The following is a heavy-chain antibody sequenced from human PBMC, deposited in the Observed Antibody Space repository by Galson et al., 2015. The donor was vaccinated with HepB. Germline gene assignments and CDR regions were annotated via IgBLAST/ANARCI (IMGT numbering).Heavy chain of an antibody. V-gene: IGHV3-9*01. CDR1: GFIFGDFA. Sequence: SLRLSCAGSGFIFGDFAMQWVRQAPGKGLEWVSGISWNSDSVGYADSVKGRFTVSRDNAKNSLYLQMDGLRPEDTALYYCVKVGVTISYYYYYMDVWGKGTTVTVSS. CDR3: VKVGVTISYYYYYMDV. CDR2: ISWNSDSV. D-gene: IGHD3-3*01. J-gene: IGHJ6*03.